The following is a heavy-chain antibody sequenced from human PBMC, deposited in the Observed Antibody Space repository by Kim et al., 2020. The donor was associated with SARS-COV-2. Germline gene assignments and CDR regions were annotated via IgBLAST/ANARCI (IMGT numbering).Heavy chain of an antibody. Sequence: RYSPSFQGQVTISADKSISTAYLQWSSLKASDTAMYYCARSGGGIGFFDYWGQGTLVTVSS. V-gene: IGHV5-51*01. D-gene: IGHD3-16*01. J-gene: IGHJ4*02. CDR3: ARSGGGIGFFDY.